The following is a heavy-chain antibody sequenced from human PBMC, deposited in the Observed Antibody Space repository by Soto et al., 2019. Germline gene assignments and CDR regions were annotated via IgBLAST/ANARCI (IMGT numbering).Heavy chain of an antibody. CDR3: ASGYCTRTSCYIGGFDDYGMDV. D-gene: IGHD2-2*01. CDR2: ISSDSNYK. CDR1: GFTLSSHT. J-gene: IGHJ6*02. V-gene: IGHV3-21*01. Sequence: EVQLVESGGGLGKPGESLRLSCAASGFTLSSHTMNWVRQAPGKGLEWVSPISSDSNYKYYTDSVKGRFTVSRDNAKNALYLQMGSLRAEDTAVYYCASGYCTRTSCYIGGFDDYGMDVWGQGTTVTFSS.